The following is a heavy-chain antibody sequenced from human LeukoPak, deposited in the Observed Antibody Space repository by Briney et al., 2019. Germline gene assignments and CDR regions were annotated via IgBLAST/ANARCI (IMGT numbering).Heavy chain of an antibody. CDR3: ARVRSGTPAP. Sequence: RTSETLSLTCTVSGYSISSGYYWGWIRQPPGKGLEWIGSIYHSGSTYYNPSLKSRVTISVDTSKNQFSLKLSSVTAADTAVYYCARVRSGTPAPWGQGTLVTVSS. D-gene: IGHD1-1*01. J-gene: IGHJ5*02. V-gene: IGHV4-38-2*02. CDR2: IYHSGST. CDR1: GYSISSGYY.